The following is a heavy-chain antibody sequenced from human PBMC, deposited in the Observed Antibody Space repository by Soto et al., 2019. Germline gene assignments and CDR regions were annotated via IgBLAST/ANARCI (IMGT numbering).Heavy chain of an antibody. J-gene: IGHJ3*02. V-gene: IGHV1-69*06. Sequence: QVQLVQSGSEVKKPGSSVKVSCKASGGTFSDFTLSWLRQAPGRGLEWMGGFIPMIGATNNAQKLKGRLTITADKSTGTVYMERNSLRSDDTAVYYCARYWSAGTLYGAFDIWGQGTEVTVSP. CDR2: FIPMIGAT. D-gene: IGHD2-15*01. CDR1: GGTFSDFT. CDR3: ARYWSAGTLYGAFDI.